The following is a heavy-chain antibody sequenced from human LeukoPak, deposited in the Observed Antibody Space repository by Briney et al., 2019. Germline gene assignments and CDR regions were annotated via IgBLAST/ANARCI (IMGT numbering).Heavy chain of an antibody. CDR3: ARDLRRYDILTGYYPYWYFDL. Sequence: SVKVSCKASGGTFSSYAISWVRQAPGQGLEWMGGIIPILGTANYAQKFQGRVTITADESTSTAYMELSSLRSEDTAVYYCARDLRRYDILTGYYPYWYFDLWGRGTLVTVSS. CDR2: IIPILGTA. V-gene: IGHV1-69*13. CDR1: GGTFSSYA. J-gene: IGHJ2*01. D-gene: IGHD3-9*01.